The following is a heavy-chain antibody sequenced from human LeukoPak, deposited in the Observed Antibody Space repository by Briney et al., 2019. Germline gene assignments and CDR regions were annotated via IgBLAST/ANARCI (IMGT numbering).Heavy chain of an antibody. CDR1: GFTFSDYR. D-gene: IGHD6-13*01. V-gene: IGHV3-48*01. CDR2: ISSSSTSI. CDR3: AKAYSTSLYGDAFHI. Sequence: GGSLRLSCAASGFTFSDYRMMWVRQAPRKGLEWVSSISSSSTSIYYADSVKGRFTTSRDNAKNSLFLQINSLRVEDTAVYYCAKAYSTSLYGDAFHIWSQGTMVTVSP. J-gene: IGHJ3*02.